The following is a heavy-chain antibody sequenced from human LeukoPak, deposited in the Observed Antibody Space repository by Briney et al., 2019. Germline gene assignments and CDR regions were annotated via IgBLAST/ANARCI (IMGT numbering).Heavy chain of an antibody. CDR1: GFTFSSYW. J-gene: IGHJ5*02. Sequence: PGGSLRLSCAASGFTFSSYWMHWVRQAPGKGLVWVSRINSDGSSTSYADSVKGRFTISRDNAKNTLYLQMNSLRAEDTAVYYCARDHEIGLWSRSWSGYRGNWFDPWGQGTLVTVSS. CDR3: ARDHEIGLWSRSWSGYRGNWFDP. CDR2: INSDGSST. V-gene: IGHV3-74*01. D-gene: IGHD3-3*01.